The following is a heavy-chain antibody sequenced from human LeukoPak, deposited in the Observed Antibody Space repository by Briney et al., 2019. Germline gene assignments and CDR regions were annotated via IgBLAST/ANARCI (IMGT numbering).Heavy chain of an antibody. CDR2: IYYSGST. CDR3: ASVRGYSSGWYASGFDP. J-gene: IGHJ5*02. CDR1: GGSISSSSYY. D-gene: IGHD6-19*01. Sequence: SETLSLTCTVSGGSISSSSYYWGWIRQPPGKGLEGIGSIYYSGSTYYNPSLNSRVTISVDTSKNQFSLKLTSATAADTAIYYCASVRGYSSGWYASGFDPWGQGTLVTVSS. V-gene: IGHV4-39*07.